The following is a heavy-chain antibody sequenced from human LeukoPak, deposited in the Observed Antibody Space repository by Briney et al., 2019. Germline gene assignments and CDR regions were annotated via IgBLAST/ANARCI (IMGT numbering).Heavy chain of an antibody. CDR3: ASEYSSSSGFDY. CDR2: VKQDGSEK. Sequence: GGSLRLSCAASGFTFSSYWMSWVRQAAGKGLEWVANVKQDGSEKYYVNSVKGRFTISRDNAKNSLYLQMNSLRAEDTAVYYCASEYSSSSGFDYWGQGTLVTVSS. CDR1: GFTFSSYW. D-gene: IGHD6-6*01. J-gene: IGHJ4*02. V-gene: IGHV3-7*01.